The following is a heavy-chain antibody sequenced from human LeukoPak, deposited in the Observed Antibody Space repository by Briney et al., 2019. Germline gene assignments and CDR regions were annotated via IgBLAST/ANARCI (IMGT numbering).Heavy chain of an antibody. CDR1: GFTFSSYS. CDR2: VSPNGETA. V-gene: IGHV3-23*01. Sequence: GGSLRLSCAASGFTFSSYSMNWVRQAPGKGLEWVSGVSPNGETAYYADSVKGRFTISRDNSKNTVYLQVRSLRAEDTAVYYCAKDLGWIQFGYWGQGALVTVSS. J-gene: IGHJ4*02. CDR3: AKDLGWIQFGY. D-gene: IGHD5-18*01.